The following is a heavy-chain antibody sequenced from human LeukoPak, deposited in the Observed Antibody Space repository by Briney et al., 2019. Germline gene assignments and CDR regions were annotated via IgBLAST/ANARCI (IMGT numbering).Heavy chain of an antibody. CDR2: MYLSGTT. V-gene: IGHV4-4*02. Sequence: SETLSLTCTVSGDSVNSLDLWSWVRQPPGKGLEWIGEMYLSGTTHSNPSVRSRVTISIDKSKNQFFLNLSSVTAADTAVYYCAGLVGRYSSGLYYYYFDYWGQGTLVTVSS. CDR3: AGLVGRYSSGLYYYYFDY. J-gene: IGHJ4*02. D-gene: IGHD3-22*01. CDR1: GDSVNSLDL.